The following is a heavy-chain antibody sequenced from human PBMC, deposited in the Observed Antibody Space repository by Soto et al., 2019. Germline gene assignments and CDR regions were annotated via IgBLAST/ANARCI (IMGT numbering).Heavy chain of an antibody. J-gene: IGHJ5*02. V-gene: IGHV3-30*18. Sequence: PGGSLRLSCAASGFTFSSYGMHWVRQAPGKGLEWVAVISYDGSNKYYADSVKGRFTISRDNSQNTLYLQMNSLRAEDTAVYYCAKDPPYGDPGWFDPWGQGTLVTVSS. D-gene: IGHD4-17*01. CDR1: GFTFSSYG. CDR3: AKDPPYGDPGWFDP. CDR2: ISYDGSNK.